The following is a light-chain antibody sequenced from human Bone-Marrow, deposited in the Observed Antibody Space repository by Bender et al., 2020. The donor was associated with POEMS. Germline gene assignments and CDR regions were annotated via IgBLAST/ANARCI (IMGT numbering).Light chain of an antibody. Sequence: QSVLTQPASVSGSPGQSITIPCAGTSSDLGSYNLVSWYQHRPGTAPELMIYEDNKRPSGVSNRFSGSKSGYTASLTISGLRAEDEATYYCCSYTSTYSWVFGGGTKLTVL. J-gene: IGLJ3*02. CDR1: SSDLGSYNL. V-gene: IGLV2-23*01. CDR2: EDN. CDR3: CSYTSTYSWV.